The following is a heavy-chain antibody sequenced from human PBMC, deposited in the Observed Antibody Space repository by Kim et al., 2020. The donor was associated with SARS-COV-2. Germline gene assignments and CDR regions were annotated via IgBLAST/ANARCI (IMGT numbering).Heavy chain of an antibody. V-gene: IGHV3-30*03. J-gene: IGHJ4*02. D-gene: IGHD3-9*01. Sequence: GGSLRLSCAASGFTYRHFGMHWVRQAPGRGLEWMAVISNDGSNKYYADSVTGRITISRDNSKSTLYLQMSSLRAEDTAVYYCARRAGSYYALLTSYYIDYWGQGTLVTVSS. CDR3: ARRAGSYYALLTSYYIDY. CDR1: GFTYRHFG. CDR2: ISNDGSNK.